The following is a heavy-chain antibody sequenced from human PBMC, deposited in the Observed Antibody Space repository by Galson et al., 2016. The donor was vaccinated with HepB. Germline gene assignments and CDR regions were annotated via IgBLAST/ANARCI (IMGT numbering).Heavy chain of an antibody. CDR1: GFTFSSYG. V-gene: IGHV3-30*03. Sequence: SLRLSCAASGFTFSSYGMHWVRQAPGKGLEWVAVISYDGTNRYYADSVKGRFTISKDNSKNTLYLEMNNLRADDTAMYYCAMLFGGGFDYWGQGILVTVSS. D-gene: IGHD3-3*01. CDR2: ISYDGTNR. J-gene: IGHJ4*02. CDR3: AMLFGGGFDY.